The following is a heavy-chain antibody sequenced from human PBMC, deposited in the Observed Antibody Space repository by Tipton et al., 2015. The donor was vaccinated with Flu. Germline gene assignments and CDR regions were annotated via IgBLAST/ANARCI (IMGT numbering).Heavy chain of an antibody. CDR3: ARRDFSNYVSEPKNWFDF. Sequence: LRLSCNVSGGSISSSSDYWGWIRQPPGKGLEWIGTIYSSGSTYFNPSLRSRVTISVDTSKAQFSLRLTSVTAADTAVYYCARRDFSNYVSEPKNWFDFWGQGILVTVSS. CDR1: GGSISSSSDY. J-gene: IGHJ5*01. V-gene: IGHV4-39*01. CDR2: IYSSGST. D-gene: IGHD4-11*01.